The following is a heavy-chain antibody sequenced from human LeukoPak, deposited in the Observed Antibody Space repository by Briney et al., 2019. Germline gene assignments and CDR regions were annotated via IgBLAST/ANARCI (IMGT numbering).Heavy chain of an antibody. J-gene: IGHJ6*03. D-gene: IGHD5-18*01. Sequence: PSETLSLTCGVYGGSLSGYYWSWIRQPPGKGLEWIAEKFQSGSTNYSPSLKSRISISVDTSKNQFSLKLSSVTAADTAVYYCARTTEGGYTYNYFYYYYMDVWGKGTTVTISS. CDR1: GGSLSGYY. CDR2: KFQSGST. V-gene: IGHV4-34*12. CDR3: ARTTEGGYTYNYFYYYYMDV.